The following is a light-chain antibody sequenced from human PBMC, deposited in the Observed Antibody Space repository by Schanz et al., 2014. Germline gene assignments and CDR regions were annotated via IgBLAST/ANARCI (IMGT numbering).Light chain of an antibody. CDR3: TSYAGDTNVV. V-gene: IGLV2-8*01. CDR2: AVS. Sequence: QSALTQSRSVSGSPGQSVTISCTGTSSDVGGYNYVSWYQQHPGKAPKLMIYAVSERPSGVPDRFSGSKSGNTASLTVSGLQAEDEADYYCTSYAGDTNVVFGGGTKLTVL. CDR1: SSDVGGYNY. J-gene: IGLJ3*02.